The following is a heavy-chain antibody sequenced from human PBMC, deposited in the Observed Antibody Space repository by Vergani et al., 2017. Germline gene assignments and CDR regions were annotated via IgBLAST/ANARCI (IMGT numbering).Heavy chain of an antibody. D-gene: IGHD3-10*01. J-gene: IGHJ3*02. Sequence: QLQLQESGPGLVKPSETLSLTCTVSGGSISSSSYYWGWIRQPPGKGLEWIGSIYYSGSTYYNPSLKSRVTISVDTSKNQFSLKLSSVTAADTAVYYCASHAGVLLWFGERPVHDAFDIWGQGTMVTVSS. CDR2: IYYSGST. V-gene: IGHV4-39*01. CDR1: GGSISSSSYY. CDR3: ASHAGVLLWFGERPVHDAFDI.